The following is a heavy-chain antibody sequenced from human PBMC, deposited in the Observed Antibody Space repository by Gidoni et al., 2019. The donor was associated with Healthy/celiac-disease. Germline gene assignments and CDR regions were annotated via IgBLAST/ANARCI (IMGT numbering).Heavy chain of an antibody. D-gene: IGHD3-22*01. J-gene: IGHJ4*02. CDR1: GFTFIRYC. CDR2: IKQNGSEK. CDR3: ARDVIHYYDSSGYNDY. V-gene: IGHV3-7*01. Sequence: EVQLVESGGGLVQPGGSLRFPCASSGFTFIRYCRSWVRQAPGKGLEWVANIKQNGSEKYYGDSVKGRFTISRDNAKNSLYLQMNSLRAEDTAVYYCARDVIHYYDSSGYNDYWGQGTLVTVSS.